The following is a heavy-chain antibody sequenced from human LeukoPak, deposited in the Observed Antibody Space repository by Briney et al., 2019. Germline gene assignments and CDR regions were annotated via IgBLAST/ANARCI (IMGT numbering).Heavy chain of an antibody. Sequence: ASVKVSCKVSGYTLTELSMHWVRQAPGKGLEWMGGFDPEDGETTYAQKFQGRVTMTEDTSTDTAYMELSSLRSEDTAVYYCATGVYDYVWGSYRSFDYWGQGTLVTVSS. CDR2: FDPEDGET. D-gene: IGHD3-16*02. V-gene: IGHV1-24*01. CDR1: GYTLTELS. CDR3: ATGVYDYVWGSYRSFDY. J-gene: IGHJ4*02.